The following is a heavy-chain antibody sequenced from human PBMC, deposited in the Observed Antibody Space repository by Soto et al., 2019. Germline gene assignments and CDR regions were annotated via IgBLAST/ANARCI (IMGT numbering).Heavy chain of an antibody. V-gene: IGHV3-23*01. D-gene: IGHD6-19*01. CDR2: ISGSGGST. CDR3: AKARFRDSSMFLLDY. CDR1: GFTFSSYA. J-gene: IGHJ4*02. Sequence: EVQLLESGGGLVQPGGSLRLSCAASGFTFSSYAMSWVRQAPGKGLEWFSAISGSGGSTYYADSVKGRFTISRDNSKNTLYLQMNSLRAEDTAVYYCAKARFRDSSMFLLDYWGQGTLVTVSS.